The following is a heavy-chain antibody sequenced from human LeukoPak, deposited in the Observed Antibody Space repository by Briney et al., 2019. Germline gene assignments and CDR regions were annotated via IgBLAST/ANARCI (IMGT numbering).Heavy chain of an antibody. Sequence: SETLSLTCAVSGVSFDDYYWAWVRQTPGKGLEWIGEINHSGYTNDSLSLKSRLTLSIDTSRKQFSLNLRSVTVADAGTYYCTRMTTGHDYWGQGTLVTVSS. CDR1: GVSFDDYY. D-gene: IGHD4-17*01. CDR3: TRMTTGHDY. CDR2: INHSGYT. J-gene: IGHJ4*02. V-gene: IGHV4-34*01.